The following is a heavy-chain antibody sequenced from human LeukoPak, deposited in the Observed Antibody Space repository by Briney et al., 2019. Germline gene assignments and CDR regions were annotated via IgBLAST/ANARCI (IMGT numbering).Heavy chain of an antibody. CDR1: GYTFTSYG. CDR2: ISAYNGNT. Sequence: ASVEVSCKASGYTFTSYGISWVRQAPGQGLEWMGWISAYNGNTNYAQKLQGRVTMTTDTSTSTAYMELRSLRSDDTAVYYCARDRGYGGNCPFDYWGQGTLVTVSS. CDR3: ARDRGYGGNCPFDY. J-gene: IGHJ4*02. D-gene: IGHD4-23*01. V-gene: IGHV1-18*01.